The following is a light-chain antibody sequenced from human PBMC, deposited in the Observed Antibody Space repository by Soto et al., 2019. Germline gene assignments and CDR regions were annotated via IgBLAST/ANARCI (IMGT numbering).Light chain of an antibody. CDR3: QVWDSTSDHYV. Sequence: YELAQPPSVSVAPGQTARITCRGNNLERKSVHWYQQKPGQAPVLVVYDDSDRPSGIPERFSGSNSGSPATLTISRVEAGDEADYYCQVWDSTSDHYVFGTGTKVTVL. CDR2: DDS. CDR1: NLERKS. V-gene: IGLV3-21*02. J-gene: IGLJ1*01.